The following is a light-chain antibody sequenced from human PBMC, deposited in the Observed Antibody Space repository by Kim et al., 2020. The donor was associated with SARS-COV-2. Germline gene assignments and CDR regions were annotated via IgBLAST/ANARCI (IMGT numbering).Light chain of an antibody. CDR2: GAS. CDR3: QQYGSSPLT. Sequence: SPGKRATLSCRAGQSVSSSYLAWYQQKPGQAPRLLIYGASSRATGIPDRFSGSGSGTDFTLTISRLEPEDFAVYYCQQYGSSPLTFGGGTKVDIK. CDR1: QSVSSSY. V-gene: IGKV3-20*01. J-gene: IGKJ4*01.